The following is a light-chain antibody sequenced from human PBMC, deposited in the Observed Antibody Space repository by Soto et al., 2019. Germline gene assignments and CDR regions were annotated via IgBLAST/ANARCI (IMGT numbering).Light chain of an antibody. J-gene: IGKJ1*01. CDR2: TGS. V-gene: IGKV1-12*01. CDR1: QAIDSW. CDR3: QQTLSFPPT. Sequence: DIQMTQSPSSVSASVGDRVTITCRASQAIDSWLAWYQQKPGEAPKLLIFTGSLLHSGVPPRFSGSGSGTDFTLTISSRQPEDFATYYCQQTLSFPPTFGRGTKV.